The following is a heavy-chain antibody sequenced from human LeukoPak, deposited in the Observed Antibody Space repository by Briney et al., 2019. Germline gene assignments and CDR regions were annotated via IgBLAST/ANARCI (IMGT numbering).Heavy chain of an antibody. Sequence: TSETLSLTCTVSGGSISYSNYYWGWIRQPPGKGLEWIGSILYSGSTYYNPSLKSRVTISVDTSKKQFSLKMSSVTAADTAVYYCARPSNHYDTSGYRGFDPWGQGTLVTISS. CDR1: GGSISYSNYY. V-gene: IGHV4-39*01. CDR2: ILYSGST. CDR3: ARPSNHYDTSGYRGFDP. J-gene: IGHJ5*02. D-gene: IGHD3-22*01.